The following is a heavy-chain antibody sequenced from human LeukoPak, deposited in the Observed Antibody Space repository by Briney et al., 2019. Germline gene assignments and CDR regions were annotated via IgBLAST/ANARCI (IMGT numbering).Heavy chain of an antibody. CDR1: GGSISSYY. CDR2: IYTTGST. CDR3: ARDVRGWSGFDY. J-gene: IGHJ4*02. D-gene: IGHD3-3*01. V-gene: IGHV4-4*07. Sequence: PSETLSLTCSVSGGSISSYYWSWIRQPAGKGLEWIGRIYTTGSTDYNPPLKSRVTMSVDTSKNQFSLNLSSVTAADTAVCYCARDVRGWSGFDYWGQGTLVTVSS.